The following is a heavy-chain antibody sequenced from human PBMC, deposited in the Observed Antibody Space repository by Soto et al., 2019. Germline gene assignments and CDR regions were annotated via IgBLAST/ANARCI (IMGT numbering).Heavy chain of an antibody. CDR3: AREGKYCTNGVCYAPRASRGYYYYGMDG. J-gene: IGHJ6*02. CDR2: INYSGSK. V-gene: IGHV4-31*03. Sequence: SETLSLTCTVSSGSISSGSYYKCWIRKHPGTDLERNLHINYSGSKYYNPSIKRRVTTTVHTTKNQLAPKLSSVTAADTAVYYCAREGKYCTNGVCYAPRASRGYYYYGMDGWGQGTTVT. CDR1: SGSISSGSYY. D-gene: IGHD2-8*01.